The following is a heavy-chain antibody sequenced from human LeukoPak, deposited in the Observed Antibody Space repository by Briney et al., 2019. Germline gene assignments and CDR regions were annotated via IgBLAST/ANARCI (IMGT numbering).Heavy chain of an antibody. J-gene: IGHJ6*03. V-gene: IGHV3-21*01. D-gene: IGHD2-15*01. CDR3: ARDQVVVAATKYHYYYYYMDV. CDR2: ISSSSSYI. Sequence: GGSLRLSCAASGFTFSSCSMNWVRQAPGKGLEWVSAISSSSSYIYYADSVKGRFTISRDNAKNSLYLQMNSLRAEDTAVYYCARDQVVVAATKYHYYYYYMDVWGKGTTVSVSS. CDR1: GFTFSSCS.